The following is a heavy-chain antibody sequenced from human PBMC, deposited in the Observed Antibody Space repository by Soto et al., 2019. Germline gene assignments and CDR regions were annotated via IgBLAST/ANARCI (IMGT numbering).Heavy chain of an antibody. J-gene: IGHJ6*02. D-gene: IGHD3-3*01. CDR3: ARDSGRKYYDFWSGYDYGMDV. Sequence: SLTCTVSGGSISGDSWSWIRQSPGKGLEWIGYISYSGSTNYNPSLKSRVTISVDTSKNQFSLKLSSVTAADTAVYYCARDSGRKYYDFWSGYDYGMDVWGQGTTVTVSS. CDR1: GGSISGDS. V-gene: IGHV4-59*01. CDR2: ISYSGST.